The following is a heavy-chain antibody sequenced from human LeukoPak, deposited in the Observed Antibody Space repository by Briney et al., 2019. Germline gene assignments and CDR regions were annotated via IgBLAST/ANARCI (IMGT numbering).Heavy chain of an antibody. CDR3: ASGTGYYYGMDV. CDR2: IYTSGST. V-gene: IGHV4-61*02. CDR1: GGSISSGSYY. J-gene: IGHJ6*02. D-gene: IGHD3-10*01. Sequence: SETLYLTCTVSGGSISSGSYYWSWIRQPAGKGLESIGRIYTSGSTNYNPSLKSRVTISVDTSKNQFSLKLSSVTAADTAVYYCASGTGYYYGMDVRGQGTTVTVSS.